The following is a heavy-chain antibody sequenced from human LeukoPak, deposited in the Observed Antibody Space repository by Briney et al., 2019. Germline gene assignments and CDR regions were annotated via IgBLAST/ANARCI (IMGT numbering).Heavy chain of an antibody. CDR3: AKAPVGHCSGAFCYHFDS. D-gene: IGHD2-15*01. Sequence: GGSLRLSCEASGFTFGNFGMTWVRQAPGKGLEWVAAISGDNPGTYHANSVKGRFTISRDNSKNTLHLQMSGLRAEDTARYYCAKAPVGHCSGAFCYHFDSWGQGTLVTVSS. CDR1: GFTFGNFG. J-gene: IGHJ4*02. CDR2: ISGDNPGT. V-gene: IGHV3-23*01.